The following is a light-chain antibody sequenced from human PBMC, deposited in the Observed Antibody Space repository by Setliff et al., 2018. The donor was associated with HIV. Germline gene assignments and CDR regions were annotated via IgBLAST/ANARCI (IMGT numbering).Light chain of an antibody. V-gene: IGLV2-23*02. Sequence: QSVLTQPASVSGSPGQAITISCPGTSNDVGRYNLVSWYQQYPGEAPKVIIYDVNKRPSGVSNRFSGSKSGNTASLTISGLQAEDEADFYCCSYAGSSAPVVFGGGTQLTVL. CDR2: DVN. CDR3: CSYAGSSAPVV. CDR1: SNDVGRYNL. J-gene: IGLJ2*01.